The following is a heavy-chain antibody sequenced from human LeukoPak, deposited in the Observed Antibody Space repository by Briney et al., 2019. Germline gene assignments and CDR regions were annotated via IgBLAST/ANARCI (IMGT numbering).Heavy chain of an antibody. D-gene: IGHD3-10*01. CDR3: TKHVSSQGRGVDY. J-gene: IGHJ4*02. V-gene: IGHV5-51*01. Sequence: GESLKISCQTSGYSFTSYWIGWVRQMPGKGLEWMGIIYPGDSDTRCSPSFQGQVTISADKSINTAYLQWSSLEASDTAMYYCTKHVSSQGRGVDYWGQGTLVTVSS. CDR2: IYPGDSDT. CDR1: GYSFTSYW.